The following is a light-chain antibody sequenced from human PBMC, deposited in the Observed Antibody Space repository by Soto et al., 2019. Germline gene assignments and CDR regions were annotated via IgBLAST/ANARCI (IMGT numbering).Light chain of an antibody. Sequence: EIVLTQSPGTLSLAPGERATLSCRASQSVSSNYLSWYQQKPGQSPRLLIFGTSSSVTGIPDRFSGGGSGRDFTLTISRLEPEDFAVYYCQQYGSTPPITFGQGTRLEIK. V-gene: IGKV3-20*01. J-gene: IGKJ5*01. CDR1: QSVSSNY. CDR3: QQYGSTPPIT. CDR2: GTS.